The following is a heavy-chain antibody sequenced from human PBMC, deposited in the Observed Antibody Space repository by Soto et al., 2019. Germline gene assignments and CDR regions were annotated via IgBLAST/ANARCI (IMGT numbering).Heavy chain of an antibody. D-gene: IGHD1-26*01. CDR1: GFTFSSYA. Sequence: EVQLLESGGGLVQPGGSLRLSCEASGFTFSSYAMTWIRQAPGKGLEWVSTVRGSGSRTSYAGSVKGRFSISRDNSKNTLNLQMHSLRVEDTAVDYCANERPYGGGAPLIDYWGQGTLVTVSS. V-gene: IGHV3-23*01. CDR3: ANERPYGGGAPLIDY. J-gene: IGHJ4*02. CDR2: VRGSGSRT.